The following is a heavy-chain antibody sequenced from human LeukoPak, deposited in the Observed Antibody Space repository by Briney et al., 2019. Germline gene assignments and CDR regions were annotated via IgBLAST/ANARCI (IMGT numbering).Heavy chain of an antibody. D-gene: IGHD2-15*01. Sequence: ASVKVSCKASGYTFTGYYMHWVRQAPGQGLEWMGWINPNSGGTNYAQEFQGRITMTRDTSISTAYMELSRLRSDDTAVYYCARDLVGYCSGGSCYPDYWGQGTLVTVSS. CDR2: INPNSGGT. J-gene: IGHJ4*02. CDR1: GYTFTGYY. V-gene: IGHV1-2*02. CDR3: ARDLVGYCSGGSCYPDY.